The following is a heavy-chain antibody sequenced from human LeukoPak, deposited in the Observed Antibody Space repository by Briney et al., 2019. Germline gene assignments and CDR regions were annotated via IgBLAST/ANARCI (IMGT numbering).Heavy chain of an antibody. Sequence: SETLSLTCTVSGGSISSSTHYWGWIRQPPGKGLEWIGNIYYRGSTYYNPSLKSRVTISVDTSKNQFSLKLSSVTAADTAVYYCARDLGYYGSGAYFDYWGQGTLVTVSS. J-gene: IGHJ4*02. CDR3: ARDLGYYGSGAYFDY. CDR2: IYYRGST. V-gene: IGHV4-39*07. D-gene: IGHD3-10*01. CDR1: GGSISSSTHY.